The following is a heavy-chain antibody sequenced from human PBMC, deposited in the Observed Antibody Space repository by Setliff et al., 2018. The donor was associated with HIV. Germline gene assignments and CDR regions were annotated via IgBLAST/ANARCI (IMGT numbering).Heavy chain of an antibody. D-gene: IGHD3-10*01. CDR3: ARLSGGMVPNY. J-gene: IGHJ4*02. Sequence: SETLSLTCTVSGGSISSGDYYWSWIRQPPGKGLEWIGYIYYSGTAYDNPSLKSRVTISVDPSKNQILLRLSSVTAADTAVYYCARLSGGMVPNYWGQGTLVTVSS. V-gene: IGHV4-30-4*08. CDR2: IYYSGTA. CDR1: GGSISSGDYY.